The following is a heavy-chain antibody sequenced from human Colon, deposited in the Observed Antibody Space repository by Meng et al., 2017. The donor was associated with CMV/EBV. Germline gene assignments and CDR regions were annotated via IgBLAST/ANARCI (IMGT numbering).Heavy chain of an antibody. D-gene: IGHD3-3*01. J-gene: IGHJ4*02. CDR3: GTFGGDFDY. V-gene: IGHV1-2*02. Sequence: HLMQPGAEMREPGASVKVSCKASGYTFTGYLIHWVRQAPGQGLEWMGWINPYSGDTIYAQRFEVGVTMTRDASITTAYLELSSLKSDDTAVYYCGTFGGDFDYWGQGTLVTVSS. CDR2: INPYSGDT. CDR1: GYTFTGYL.